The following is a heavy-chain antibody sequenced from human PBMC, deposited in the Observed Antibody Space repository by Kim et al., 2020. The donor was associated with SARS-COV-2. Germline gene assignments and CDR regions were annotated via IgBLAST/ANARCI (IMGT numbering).Heavy chain of an antibody. V-gene: IGHV4-31*02. J-gene: IGHJ3*02. D-gene: IGHD5-18*01. Sequence: STYYNPSLKSRVTISVDTSKNQFSLKLSSVTAADTAVYYCARVGYGAFDIWGQGTMVTVSS. CDR2: ST. CDR3: ARVGYGAFDI.